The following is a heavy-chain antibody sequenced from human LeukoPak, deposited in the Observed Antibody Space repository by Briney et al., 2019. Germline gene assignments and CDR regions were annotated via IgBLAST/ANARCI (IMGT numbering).Heavy chain of an antibody. Sequence: SVKVSCKASGGTFSSYAISWVRQAPGQGLEWMGRIIPILGIANYAQKFQGRVTITADKSTSTAYMELSSPRSEDTAVYYCARERAPYYYYGMDVWGQGTTVTVSS. V-gene: IGHV1-69*04. CDR3: ARERAPYYYYGMDV. CDR2: IIPILGIA. J-gene: IGHJ6*02. CDR1: GGTFSSYA.